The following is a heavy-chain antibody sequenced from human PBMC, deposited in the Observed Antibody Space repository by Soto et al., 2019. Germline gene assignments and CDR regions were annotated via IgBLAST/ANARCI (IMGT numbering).Heavy chain of an antibody. V-gene: IGHV1-18*01. CDR2: ISGHNGNT. D-gene: IGHD2-15*01. CDR1: SDIFSTYG. Sequence: QVQMVQSGPEVKKPGASVKVSCEASSDIFSTYGVSWVRQAPGQGLEWMGWISGHNGNTNYAQKFQGRVLMTIDRSTNTGDGELRSPRFADTAVYFCARDRVAATGSAPIIDSYKGMDVWGQGTAVTVSS. CDR3: ARDRVAATGSAPIIDSYKGMDV. J-gene: IGHJ6*02.